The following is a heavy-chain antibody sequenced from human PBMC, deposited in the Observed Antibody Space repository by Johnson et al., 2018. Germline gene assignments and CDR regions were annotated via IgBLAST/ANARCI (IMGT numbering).Heavy chain of an antibody. J-gene: IGHJ1*01. CDR2: ISYDGDNK. CDR3: ARDQRPYALGDYYNPVGGAQP. CDR1: GFNFRNYA. Sequence: QVQLVESGGAVVQPGGSLRLSCTASGFNFRNYALHWVRQAPGKGLDWVTFISYDGDNKFYADSVKGRFTISRDNSNSTVYLQMNSLSTGDTAGYYCARDQRPYALGDYYNPVGGAQPWGQVVLVTVAS. V-gene: IGHV3-30-3*01. D-gene: IGHD3-10*01.